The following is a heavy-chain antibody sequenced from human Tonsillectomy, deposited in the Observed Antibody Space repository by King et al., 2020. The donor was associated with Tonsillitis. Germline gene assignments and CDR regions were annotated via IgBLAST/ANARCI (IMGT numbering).Heavy chain of an antibody. V-gene: IGHV4-31*03. D-gene: IGHD3-10*01. J-gene: IGHJ5*02. CDR2: IYNNGNT. CDR1: GGSISGVAYY. CDR3: GRYEGSGFDP. Sequence: QLQESGPGLVKPSQTLSLTCNVSGGSISGVAYYWSWIRQHPGKGLEWIGYIYNNGNTYHTTSLKSRLTISVETAKNTFSLKLSSVTAADTAVYYCGRYEGSGFDPWGQGTLVTVSS.